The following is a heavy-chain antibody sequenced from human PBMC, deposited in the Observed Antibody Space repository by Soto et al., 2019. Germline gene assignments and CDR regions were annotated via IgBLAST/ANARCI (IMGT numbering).Heavy chain of an antibody. CDR1: GYTFTSYA. J-gene: IGHJ4*02. D-gene: IGHD2-15*01. CDR2: INAGNGNT. CDR3: ARDYCSGGSCYPFDY. V-gene: IGHV1-3*01. Sequence: ASVKVSCKASGYTFTSYAMHWVRQAPGQRLEWMGWINAGNGNTKYSQKFQGRVTITRDTSASTAYMELSSLRSEDTAVYYCARDYCSGGSCYPFDYWGRGTLVTVSS.